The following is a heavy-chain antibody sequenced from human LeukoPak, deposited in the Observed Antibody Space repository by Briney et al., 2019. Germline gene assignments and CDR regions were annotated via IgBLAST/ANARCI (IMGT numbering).Heavy chain of an antibody. CDR1: GYSFTSYW. CDR3: ARLVGYQWLVPYYFDY. D-gene: IGHD6-19*01. Sequence: PGESLKISCKGSGYSFTSYWIGWVRQMPGKGLEWMGIIYPGDSDTRYSPSFQGQVTISADKSISTAYLQWSSLKASDTAMYYCARLVGYQWLVPYYFDYWGQGTLVTVSS. V-gene: IGHV5-51*01. J-gene: IGHJ4*02. CDR2: IYPGDSDT.